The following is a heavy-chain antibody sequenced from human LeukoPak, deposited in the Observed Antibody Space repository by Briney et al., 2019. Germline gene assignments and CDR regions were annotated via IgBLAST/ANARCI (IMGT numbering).Heavy chain of an antibody. CDR2: ISYDGSNK. Sequence: GGSLRLSCAASGFTFSSYGMHWVRQAPGKGLEWVAVISYDGSNKYYADSVKGRFTISRDNSKNTLYLQMNSLRAEDTAVYYCGRGATDYDIWGQGTMVTVSS. D-gene: IGHD4-11*01. J-gene: IGHJ3*02. CDR3: GRGATDYDI. V-gene: IGHV3-30*03. CDR1: GFTFSSYG.